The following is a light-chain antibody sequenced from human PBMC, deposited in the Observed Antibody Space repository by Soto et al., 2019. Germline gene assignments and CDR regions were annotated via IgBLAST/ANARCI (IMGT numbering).Light chain of an antibody. CDR2: GAS. Sequence: EIVMTQSPATLSVSPGERATLSCRASQSVSSKLAWYQQKPGQAPSLLIYGASTMATGIPARFSGSGSGTEFTLTISSLQAEDFAVYYCQQYNNWPPLTFGGGTKVEIK. CDR1: QSVSSK. J-gene: IGKJ4*01. V-gene: IGKV3-15*01. CDR3: QQYNNWPPLT.